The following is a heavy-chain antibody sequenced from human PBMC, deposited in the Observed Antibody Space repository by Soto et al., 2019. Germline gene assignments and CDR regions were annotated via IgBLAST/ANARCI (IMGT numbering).Heavy chain of an antibody. Sequence: GESLKISCKASGYSFTNYWIGWVRQMPGKGLEWVGIIYPGDSDTRYSPSFQGQVTISVDKSINTAYLQWSSLKASDTAMYYCARHFYDYLDYWGRGTLGTVSS. J-gene: IGHJ4*02. V-gene: IGHV5-51*01. D-gene: IGHD3-16*01. CDR2: IYPGDSDT. CDR3: ARHFYDYLDY. CDR1: GYSFTNYW.